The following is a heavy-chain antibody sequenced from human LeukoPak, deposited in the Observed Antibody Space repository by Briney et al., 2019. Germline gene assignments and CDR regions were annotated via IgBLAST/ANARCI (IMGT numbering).Heavy chain of an antibody. CDR1: GYSISSGYY. D-gene: IGHD3-3*01. CDR3: ARDGGLLYYDFWSSYTFDY. Sequence: PWETLSLTCTASGYSISSGYYCGWIRQPPGKGLEWIGSIYHSGSTNYNPSLKSRVTISVDTSKNQFSLKLSSVTAADTAVYYCARDGGLLYYDFWSSYTFDYWGQGTLVTVSS. J-gene: IGHJ4*02. CDR2: IYHSGST. V-gene: IGHV4-38-2*02.